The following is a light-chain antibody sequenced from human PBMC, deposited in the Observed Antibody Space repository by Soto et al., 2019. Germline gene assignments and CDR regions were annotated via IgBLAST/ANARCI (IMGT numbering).Light chain of an antibody. CDR3: QQWSLYSWT. Sequence: EIVMTRCPATRSVSRWQRATLSCMAIQSLSNNIYLAWYQQKPGQAPRLLIYGASSRATGIPNRFSGTGSGTDFTLTIYNLQPDDVATYYCQQWSLYSWTFGQGTKVDIK. J-gene: IGKJ1*01. CDR2: GAS. V-gene: IGKV3D-15*01. CDR1: QSLSNN.